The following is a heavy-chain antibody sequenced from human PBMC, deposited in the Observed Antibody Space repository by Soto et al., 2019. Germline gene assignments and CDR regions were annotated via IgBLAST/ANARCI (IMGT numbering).Heavy chain of an antibody. D-gene: IGHD3-22*01. V-gene: IGHV1-69*12. CDR1: GTTFSNFA. Sequence: QVRLVQSGAEVKKTGSSVKVSCEASGTTFSNFAIGWVRQAPGQGLEWMGGIILPFGTPNYAQKFQGRVTISAGESMTTAYRELRGLRSEDTAVYYCVRGPDYEGYFDYWGQGTLVTVSS. CDR3: VRGPDYEGYFDY. J-gene: IGHJ4*02. CDR2: IILPFGTP.